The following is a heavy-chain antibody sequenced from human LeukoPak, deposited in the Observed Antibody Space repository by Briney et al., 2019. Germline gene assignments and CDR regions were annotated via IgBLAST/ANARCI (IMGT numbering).Heavy chain of an antibody. CDR2: IKQDGSEK. CDR1: GFTFSNYW. V-gene: IGHV3-7*05. CDR3: AREKVTTTRSFFDY. Sequence: PGGSLRLSCAASGFTFSNYWMTWVRQAPGKELEWVANIKQDGSEKYYVDSVKGRFTISRDNARNSLFLQMNSLRADDTAVYYCAREKVTTTRSFFDYWGQGTLVTVSS. D-gene: IGHD4-17*01. J-gene: IGHJ4*02.